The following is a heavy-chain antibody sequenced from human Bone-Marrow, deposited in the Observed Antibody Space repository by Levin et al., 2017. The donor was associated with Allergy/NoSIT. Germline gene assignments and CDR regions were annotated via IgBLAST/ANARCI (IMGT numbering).Heavy chain of an antibody. CDR3: TREGEYGDYEY. D-gene: IGHD4-17*01. V-gene: IGHV4-31*03. CDR1: GGSIGSGGYY. Sequence: SETLSLTCNVSGGSIGSGGYYCNWIRQYPGKGLEWIGNIYSSGRTYYNPSLKSRVTISLDTSKTQVSLSLSPVTAADTAVYFCTREGEYGDYEYWGHGTLVTVTS. J-gene: IGHJ4*01. CDR2: IYSSGRT.